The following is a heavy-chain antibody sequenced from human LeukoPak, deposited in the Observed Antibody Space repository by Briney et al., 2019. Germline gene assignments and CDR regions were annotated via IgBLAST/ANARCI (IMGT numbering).Heavy chain of an antibody. Sequence: PSETLSLTCTVSGGSISSGGYYWSWIRQPPGTGLEWIGYIYHSGSTYYDPSLKSRVTISVDRSKNQFSLKLSSVTAADTAVYYCASHLTTPYDFWSGYSFDYWGQGTLVTVSS. CDR2: IYHSGST. CDR3: ASHLTTPYDFWSGYSFDY. CDR1: GGSISSGGYY. V-gene: IGHV4-30-2*01. D-gene: IGHD3-3*01. J-gene: IGHJ4*02.